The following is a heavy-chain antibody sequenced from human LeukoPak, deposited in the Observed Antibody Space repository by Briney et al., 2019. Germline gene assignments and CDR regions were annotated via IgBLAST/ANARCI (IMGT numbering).Heavy chain of an antibody. J-gene: IGHJ5*02. CDR2: ISAYNGNT. CDR1: GYTFTSYG. V-gene: IGHV1-18*01. D-gene: IGHD3-22*01. Sequence: ASVKVSCTASGYTFTSYGISWVRQAPGQGLEWMGWISAYNGNTNYAQKLQGRVTMTTDTSTSTAYMELRSLRSDDTAVYYCASTHYYDSSGYYYELDWFDPWGQGTLVTVSS. CDR3: ASTHYYDSSGYYYELDWFDP.